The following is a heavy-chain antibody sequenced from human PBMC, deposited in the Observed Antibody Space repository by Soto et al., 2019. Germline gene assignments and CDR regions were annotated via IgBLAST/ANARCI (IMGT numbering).Heavy chain of an antibody. J-gene: IGHJ6*02. Sequence: SETLSLTCTVSGGSISSYYWSWIRQPPGKGLEWIGYIYYSGSTNYNPSLKSRVTISVDTSKNQFSLKLSSVTAADTAVYYCASLGILTGYGNYYYYGMDVWGQGTTVTVSS. CDR3: ASLGILTGYGNYYYYGMDV. CDR2: IYYSGST. D-gene: IGHD3-9*01. CDR1: GGSISSYY. V-gene: IGHV4-59*01.